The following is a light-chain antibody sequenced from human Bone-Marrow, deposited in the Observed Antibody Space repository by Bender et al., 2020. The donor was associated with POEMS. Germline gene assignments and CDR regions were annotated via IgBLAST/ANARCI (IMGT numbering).Light chain of an antibody. CDR1: SSDVGAYNY. Sequence: QSALTQPASVSGSPGQSITISCTGTSSDVGAYNYVSWYQQHPGKVPKLMIYDVSNRPSGVSYRFSGSKSGKTASLTISGLQAEDEADYYCTSRTNKQTLVFGGGTKLTVL. CDR2: DVS. V-gene: IGLV2-14*03. J-gene: IGLJ2*01. CDR3: TSRTNKQTLV.